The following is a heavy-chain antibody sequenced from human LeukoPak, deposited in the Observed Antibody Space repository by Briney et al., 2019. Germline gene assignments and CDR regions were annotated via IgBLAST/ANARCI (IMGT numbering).Heavy chain of an antibody. CDR1: GFTFSSYD. Sequence: GRSLRPSCAASGFTFSSYDIHWVRQAPGKGLEWVAFIRYDGSNKYYAESGKGGFTISRDNSKNTLYLQMNSLRVEDTAVYYCAKFDCWGQGTLVTVSS. CDR3: AKFDC. J-gene: IGHJ4*02. V-gene: IGHV3-30*02. CDR2: IRYDGSNK.